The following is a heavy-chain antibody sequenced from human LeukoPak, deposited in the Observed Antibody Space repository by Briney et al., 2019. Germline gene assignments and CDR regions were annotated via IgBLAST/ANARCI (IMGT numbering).Heavy chain of an antibody. V-gene: IGHV3-7*01. CDR1: GFNFRRYW. Sequence: PGGSLRLSCATSGFNFRRYWMSWVRQAPGKGLEWVANIKQDGSERNYVDSVKGRFTISRDNAKNSLFLEMNSLRVEDTAVYYCYCAVEDYWGQGTLVTVSS. J-gene: IGHJ4*02. CDR3: YCAVEDY. D-gene: IGHD2-15*01. CDR2: IKQDGSER.